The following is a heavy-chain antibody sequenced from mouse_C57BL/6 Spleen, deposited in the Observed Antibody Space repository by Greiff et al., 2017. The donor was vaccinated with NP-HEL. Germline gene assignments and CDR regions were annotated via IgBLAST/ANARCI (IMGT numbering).Heavy chain of an antibody. Sequence: VKLVESGPELVKPGASVKISCKASGYAFSSSWMNWVKQRPGKGLEWIGRIYPGDGDTNYNGKFKGKATLTADKSSSTAYMQLSSLTSEDSAVYFCARNGYSYWYFDVWGTGTTVTVSS. CDR3: ARNGYSYWYFDV. CDR1: GYAFSSSW. V-gene: IGHV1-82*01. D-gene: IGHD2-3*01. CDR2: IYPGDGDT. J-gene: IGHJ1*03.